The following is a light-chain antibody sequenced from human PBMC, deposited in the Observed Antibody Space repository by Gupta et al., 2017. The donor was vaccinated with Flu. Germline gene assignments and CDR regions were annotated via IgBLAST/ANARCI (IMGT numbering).Light chain of an antibody. CDR2: TNN. J-gene: IGLJ1*01. CDR3: AAWDDSLNGYV. V-gene: IGLV1-44*01. CDR1: SSNIGSNT. Sequence: QSVLTPPPSASETPGQRVTISCSGSSSNIGSNTVNWYQQLPGTAPKVLIYTNNQRPSGVPDRFSGSKSGTSASLAISGLQSEDEADYYCAAWDDSLNGYVFGTGTKVTVL.